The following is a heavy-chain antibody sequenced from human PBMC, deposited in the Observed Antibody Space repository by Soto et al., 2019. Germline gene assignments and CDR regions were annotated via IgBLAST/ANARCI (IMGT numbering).Heavy chain of an antibody. CDR1: GGSISSGGYY. V-gene: IGHV4-31*03. CDR2: IYYSGST. J-gene: IGHJ3*02. Sequence: ASEALSVICTVSGGSISSGGYYWSWIRQHPGKGLEWIGYIYYSGSTYYNPSLKSRVTISVDTSKNQFSLKLSSVTAADTAVYYCERDNRGPVYCSGGRCYRAYHIWGHG. D-gene: IGHD2-15*01. CDR3: ERDNRGPVYCSGGRCYRAYHI.